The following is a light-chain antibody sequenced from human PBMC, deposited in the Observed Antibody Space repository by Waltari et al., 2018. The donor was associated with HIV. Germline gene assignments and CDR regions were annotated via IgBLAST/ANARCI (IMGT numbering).Light chain of an antibody. J-gene: IGKJ2*01. CDR2: LGS. CDR3: MQALQTPYT. Sequence: DIVMTQSPLSLPVTPGEPASIPCRSSQSLLHSNGYKYLDWYLQKPGQSPHLLIYLGSNRASGVPDRFSGSGSGTDFTLKITRVEAEDVGVYYCMQALQTPYTFGQGTKLEIK. CDR1: QSLLHSNGYKY. V-gene: IGKV2-28*01.